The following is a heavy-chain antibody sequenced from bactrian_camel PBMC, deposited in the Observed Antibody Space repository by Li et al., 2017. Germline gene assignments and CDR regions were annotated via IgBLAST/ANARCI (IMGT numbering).Heavy chain of an antibody. V-gene: IGHV3S55*01. CDR1: GDIFRRCT. D-gene: IGHD2*01. J-gene: IGHJ6*01. CDR3: AARGPYCYTKLSVRDFTY. CDR2: IGSDGTT. Sequence: HVQLVESGGGSVQAGGSLKLSCAASGDIFRRCTMAWYRQAPGKEREFVSSIGSDGTTRYTDSVKGRFTISQDNAKNTLYLQMNSLKTEDTAVYHCAARGPYCYTKLSVRDFTYWGQGTQVTVS.